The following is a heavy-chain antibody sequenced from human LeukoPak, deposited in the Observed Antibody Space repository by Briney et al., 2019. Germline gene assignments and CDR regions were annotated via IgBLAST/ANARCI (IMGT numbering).Heavy chain of an antibody. CDR2: IIPIFGTA. Sequence: ASVKVSCKASVGTFSSYAISWVRQAPGQGLEWMGGIIPIFGTANYAQKFQGRVTITADESTSTAYMELSSLRSEDTAVYYCAVGNCGGDCYIDYWGQGTLVTVSS. CDR3: AVGNCGGDCYIDY. J-gene: IGHJ4*02. CDR1: VGTFSSYA. V-gene: IGHV1-69*13. D-gene: IGHD2-21*02.